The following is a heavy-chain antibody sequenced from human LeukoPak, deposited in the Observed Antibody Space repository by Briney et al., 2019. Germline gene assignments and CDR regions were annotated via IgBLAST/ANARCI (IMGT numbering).Heavy chain of an antibody. Sequence: RGESLKISCRGSGYSFTSYWIGWVRQLPGEGLEWMGIIYPGDSDTRYNPSFQGQVTISADKSISTAYLQWSSLKASDTAMYYCARQDNWNYPLDYWGQGTLVTVSS. V-gene: IGHV5-51*01. CDR2: IYPGDSDT. J-gene: IGHJ4*02. D-gene: IGHD1-7*01. CDR1: GYSFTSYW. CDR3: ARQDNWNYPLDY.